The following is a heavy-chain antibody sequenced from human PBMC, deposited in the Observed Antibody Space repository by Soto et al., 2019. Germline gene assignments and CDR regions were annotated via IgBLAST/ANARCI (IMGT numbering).Heavy chain of an antibody. CDR2: ISGSGGSS. CDR1: GFSFNTYA. V-gene: IGHV3-23*01. CDR3: AKDQSLTTRNTDFDF. J-gene: IGHJ4*02. Sequence: EIQLLQSGGGLVQPGGSLRLSCAASGFSFNTYAMSWVRQAPGKGLEWVSAISGSGGSSYYADSVKGRFTISRDNSKNTVYLEMNIFRAEDTAVYYCAKDQSLTTRNTDFDFWGQGTLVTVSS. D-gene: IGHD3-3*01.